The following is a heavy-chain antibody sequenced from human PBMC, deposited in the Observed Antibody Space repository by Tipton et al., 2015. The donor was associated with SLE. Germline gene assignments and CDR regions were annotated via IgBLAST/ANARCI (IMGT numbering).Heavy chain of an antibody. CDR3: ARARSLITGTTGGTFDY. V-gene: IGHV4-4*02. CDR2: IYHSGST. Sequence: PGLVKPSGTLSLTCAVSGGSISSSNWWSWVRQPPGKGLEWIGEIYHSGSTNYNPSLKSRVTISVDKSKNQFSLKLSSVTAADTAVYYCARARSLITGTTGGTFDYWGQGTLVTVSS. CDR1: GGSISSSNW. D-gene: IGHD1-20*01. J-gene: IGHJ4*02.